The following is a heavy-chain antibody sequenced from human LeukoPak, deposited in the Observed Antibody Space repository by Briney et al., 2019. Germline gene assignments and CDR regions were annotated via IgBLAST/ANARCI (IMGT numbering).Heavy chain of an antibody. CDR2: PSYVEHT. J-gene: IGHJ4*02. Sequence: GRSLRLSCAASGFSFSNFGMHWVRQPPGKGLEWVAVPSYVEHTAYAESVKGRFSISRDVSESTLYLQMDSLRVEDTAVYYCARLNRPGHEYGDYEYCDSWGQGTLVTVSS. D-gene: IGHD4-17*01. V-gene: IGHV3-30*03. CDR3: ARLNRPGHEYGDYEYCDS. CDR1: GFSFSNFG.